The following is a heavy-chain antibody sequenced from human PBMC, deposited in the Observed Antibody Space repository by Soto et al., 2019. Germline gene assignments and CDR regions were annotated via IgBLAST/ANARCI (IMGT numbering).Heavy chain of an antibody. CDR3: ATSYGSGYRAFDY. CDR2: INPILSMS. CDR1: GDTFAFHS. D-gene: IGHD3-10*01. J-gene: IGHJ4*02. V-gene: IGHV1-69*02. Sequence: QVQLMQSGAEVKRPGSSVKVSCKASGDTFAFHSINWVRQAPGLGLEWMGRINPILSMSNYAQRFQGRVTMTADKPTSTAYMVLSSLRSEDTAIYYCATSYGSGYRAFDYWGQGALVTVSS.